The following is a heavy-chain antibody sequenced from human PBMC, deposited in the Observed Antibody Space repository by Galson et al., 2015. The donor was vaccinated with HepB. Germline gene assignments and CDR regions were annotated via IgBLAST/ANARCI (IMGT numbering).Heavy chain of an antibody. CDR2: INPSGGST. D-gene: IGHD2-21*02. V-gene: IGHV1-46*04. J-gene: IGHJ5*01. Sequence: SVKVSCKASGYTFTSYYMHWVRQAPGQGLEWMGIINPSGGSTSYAQKLQGRVTMTRDTSTSTVYMELSSLRSEDTAVYYCATGTLTDDSKGHFNWFDSWGQGTLVTVSS. CDR1: GYTFTSYY. CDR3: ATGTLTDDSKGHFNWFDS.